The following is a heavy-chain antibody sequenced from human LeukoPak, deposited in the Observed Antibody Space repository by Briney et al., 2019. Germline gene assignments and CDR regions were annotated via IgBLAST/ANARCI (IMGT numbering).Heavy chain of an antibody. CDR3: ARYVVYGSGKYYFDY. CDR1: GGSVSNTNYY. Sequence: SETLSLTRTVSGGSVSNTNYYWAWIRQPPGKGLEWIGSVSHSGSTYYNPSLKSRVTISVDTSENQFSLKLSSVTAADTAVYYCARYVVYGSGKYYFDYWGQGTLVTVSS. V-gene: IGHV4-39*01. CDR2: VSHSGST. D-gene: IGHD3-10*01. J-gene: IGHJ4*02.